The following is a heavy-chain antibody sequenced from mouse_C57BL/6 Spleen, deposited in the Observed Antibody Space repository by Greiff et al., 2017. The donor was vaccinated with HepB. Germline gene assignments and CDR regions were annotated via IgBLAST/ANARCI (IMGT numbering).Heavy chain of an antibody. D-gene: IGHD1-1*01. CDR1: GYSITSGYY. J-gene: IGHJ3*01. Sequence: EVQLVESGPGLVKPSQSLSLTCSVTGYSITSGYYWNWIRQFPGNKLEWMGYISYDGSNNYNPSLKNRISITRDTSKNQFFLKLNSVTTEDTATYYCARATVVAPPWFAYWGQGTLVTVSA. V-gene: IGHV3-6*01. CDR3: ARATVVAPPWFAY. CDR2: ISYDGSN.